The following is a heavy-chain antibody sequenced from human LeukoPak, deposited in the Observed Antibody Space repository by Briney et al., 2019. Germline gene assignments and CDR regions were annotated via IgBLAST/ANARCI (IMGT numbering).Heavy chain of an antibody. CDR1: GYTFTSYG. D-gene: IGHD3-10*01. V-gene: IGHV1-18*01. CDR3: ASLSYYGSGSSYYYGMDV. J-gene: IGHJ6*02. CDR2: ISAYNGNT. Sequence: ASVKVSCKASGYTFTSYGISWVRQAPGQGLEWMGWISAYNGNTNYAQKLQGRVTMTTDTSTSTAYMELRSLRSDDTAVYYCASLSYYGSGSSYYYGMDVWGQGTTVTVSS.